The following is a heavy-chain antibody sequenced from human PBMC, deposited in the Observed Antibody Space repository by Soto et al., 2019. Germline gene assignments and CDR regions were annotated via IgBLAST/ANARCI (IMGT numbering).Heavy chain of an antibody. D-gene: IGHD6-19*01. V-gene: IGHV1-46*04. J-gene: IGHJ4*02. CDR3: AHSYSSGWWTFDY. CDR1: GYTFTSYY. CDR2: INPSGGST. Sequence: ASVKVSCKASGYTFTSYYMHWVRQAPGQGLEWMGIINPSGGSTSYSPSLKSRLTITKDTSKNQVVLTMTNMDPVDTATYYCAHSYSSGWWTFDYWGQGTLVTVSS.